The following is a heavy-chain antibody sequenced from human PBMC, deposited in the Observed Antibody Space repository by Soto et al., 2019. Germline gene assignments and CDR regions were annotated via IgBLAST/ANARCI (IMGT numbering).Heavy chain of an antibody. J-gene: IGHJ6*02. CDR3: AGSLYYHNSGMDV. Sequence: QLQLQESGSGLVKPSQTLSLTCAVSGGSISSGGYSWSWIRQPPGKGLEWIGYIYHSGSTYYNPFLKRRVTMSVGRSKSQFSLKLSSVLAADTALYSWAGSLYYHNSGMDVWGQGTTVTVSS. V-gene: IGHV4-30-2*01. CDR1: GGSISSGGYS. CDR2: IYHSGST. D-gene: IGHD3-22*01.